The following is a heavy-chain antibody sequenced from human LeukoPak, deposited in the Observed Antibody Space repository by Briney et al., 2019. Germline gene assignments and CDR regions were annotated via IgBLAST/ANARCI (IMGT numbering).Heavy chain of an antibody. D-gene: IGHD5-12*01. CDR1: GGSFSGYY. Sequence: SETLSLTCAVYGGSFSGYYWSWIRQPPGKGLEWIGEINHSGSTNYNPSLKSRVTISVDTSKNQFSLKLSSVTAADTAVYYRARGPAWLRWDYWGQGTLVTVSS. CDR2: INHSGST. J-gene: IGHJ4*02. CDR3: ARGPAWLRWDY. V-gene: IGHV4-34*01.